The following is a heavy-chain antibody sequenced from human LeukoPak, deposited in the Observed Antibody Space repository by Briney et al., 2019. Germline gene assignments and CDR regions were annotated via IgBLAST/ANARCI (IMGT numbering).Heavy chain of an antibody. CDR2: MNPNSGNT. V-gene: IGHV1-8*01. CDR3: ARDVYSYALFYYYYGMDV. D-gene: IGHD5-18*01. J-gene: IGHJ6*02. CDR1: GYTFTSYD. Sequence: ASVKVPCKASGYTFTSYDINWVRQANGQGLEWMGWMNPNSGNTGYAQKFQGRVTMTRNTSISTAYMELSSLRSEDTAMYYCARDVYSYALFYYYYGMDVWGQGTTVTVSS.